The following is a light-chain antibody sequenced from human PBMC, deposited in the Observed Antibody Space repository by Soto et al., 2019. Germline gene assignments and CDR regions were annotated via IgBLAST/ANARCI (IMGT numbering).Light chain of an antibody. J-gene: IGLJ3*02. CDR2: EDN. Sequence: NFMLTQPHSVSESPGKTVTISCTRSSGSIASNYVQWYQQRPGSAPTTVIYEDNQRPSGVPDRFSGSIDSSSTSASLTISGLKTEDEADYYCQSYDSSHLWVFGGGTKVTVL. CDR3: QSYDSSHLWV. CDR1: SGSIASNY. V-gene: IGLV6-57*03.